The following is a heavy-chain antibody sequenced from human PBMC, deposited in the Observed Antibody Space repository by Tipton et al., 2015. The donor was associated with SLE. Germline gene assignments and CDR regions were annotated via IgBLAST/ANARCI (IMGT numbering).Heavy chain of an antibody. CDR1: GGSFSGYY. V-gene: IGHV4-34*01. Sequence: TLSLTCAVYGGSFSGYYWSWIRQPPGKGLEWIGEINHSGSTNYNPSLKSRVTISVDTSKNQFSLKLSSLTAADTAVYYCARDGAAMGGTMHGMDVWGQGTTVTVSS. D-gene: IGHD1-7*01. J-gene: IGHJ6*02. CDR3: ARDGAAMGGTMHGMDV. CDR2: INHSGST.